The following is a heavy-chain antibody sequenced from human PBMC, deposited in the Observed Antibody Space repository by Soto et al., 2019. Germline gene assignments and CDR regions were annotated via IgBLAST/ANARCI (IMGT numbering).Heavy chain of an antibody. CDR2: INAGSGNT. CDR1: GYTFTTYP. V-gene: IGHV1-3*01. CDR3: APPSPLCGGEFGGCDFQP. D-gene: IGHD2-21*01. Sequence: ASVKVSCKASGYTFTTYPIHWVRQAPGQRLEWMGWINAGSGNTKYSQKFQGRVTLSRDTSASTAYMEVRSLRSEDTAVYYCAPPSPLCGGEFGGCDFQPWGQGTLVNVSS. J-gene: IGHJ1*01.